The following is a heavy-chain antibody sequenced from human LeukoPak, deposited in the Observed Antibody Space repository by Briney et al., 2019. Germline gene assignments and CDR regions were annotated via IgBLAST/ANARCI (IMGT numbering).Heavy chain of an antibody. CDR1: GFTFSKYG. Sequence: GGSLRLSCATSGFTFSKYGMHWVRQAPGKGLEWVAVIWYDGSNKYYADSVKGRFTISRDISKNTLYLQMNSLRAEDTAVYYCAILAVSGPIDYWGQGTQVTVSS. CDR2: IWYDGSNK. D-gene: IGHD6-19*01. V-gene: IGHV3-33*01. J-gene: IGHJ4*02. CDR3: AILAVSGPIDY.